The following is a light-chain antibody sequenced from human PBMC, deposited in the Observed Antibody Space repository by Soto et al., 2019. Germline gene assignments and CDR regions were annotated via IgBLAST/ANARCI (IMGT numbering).Light chain of an antibody. Sequence: EIVLTQSPGTLSLSPGEGATLSCRASQSVSSSYLAWYQQKPGQAPRLLIYGASSRATGIPDRFSGSGSGTDFTLTISRLEPEDFAVYYCQQYCSSPYTFGQGTKLEIK. V-gene: IGKV3-20*01. CDR3: QQYCSSPYT. CDR2: GAS. CDR1: QSVSSSY. J-gene: IGKJ2*01.